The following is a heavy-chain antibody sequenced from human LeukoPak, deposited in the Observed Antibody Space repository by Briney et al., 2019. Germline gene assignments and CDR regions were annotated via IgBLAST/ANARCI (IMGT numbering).Heavy chain of an antibody. J-gene: IGHJ4*02. Sequence: SETLSLTCTVSSGSLCDYYWNWLREPPGKGLEWFGNIYHSGTTNHNPSLKSLVTISIDTSKKQFSLKLRSVTTADTAMYFCGRYYDSSGYSPISYWGQGNLVTVSS. CDR1: SGSLCDYY. CDR3: GRYYDSSGYSPISY. V-gene: IGHV4-59*01. D-gene: IGHD3-22*01. CDR2: IYHSGTT.